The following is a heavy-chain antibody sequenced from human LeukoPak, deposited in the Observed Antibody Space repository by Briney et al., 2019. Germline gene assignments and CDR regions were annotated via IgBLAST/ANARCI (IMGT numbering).Heavy chain of an antibody. CDR3: ASIPGYCSSTSCSNWFDP. CDR1: GGSISNYY. CDR2: IYYSGST. V-gene: IGHV4-59*01. Sequence: SETLSLTCTVSGGSISNYYWSWIRQPPGKGLEWIGYIYYSGSTNYNPSLKSRVTISVDTSKNQFSLKLSSVTAADTAVYYCASIPGYCSSTSCSNWFDPWGQGTLVTVSS. D-gene: IGHD2-2*01. J-gene: IGHJ5*02.